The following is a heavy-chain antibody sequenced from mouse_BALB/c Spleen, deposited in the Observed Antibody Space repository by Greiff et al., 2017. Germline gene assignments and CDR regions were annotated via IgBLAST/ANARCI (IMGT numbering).Heavy chain of an antibody. D-gene: IGHD2-1*01. CDR3: TREGNGNYGWFAY. CDR1: GYTFTSYW. J-gene: IGHJ3*01. CDR2: IYPGSGST. V-gene: IGHV1S22*01. Sequence: LKQPGSELVRPGASVKLSCKASGYTFTSYWMHWVKQRPGQGLEWIGNIYPGSGSTNYDEKFKSKATLTVDTSSSTAYMQLSSLTSEDSAVYYCTREGNGNYGWFAYWGQGTLVTVSA.